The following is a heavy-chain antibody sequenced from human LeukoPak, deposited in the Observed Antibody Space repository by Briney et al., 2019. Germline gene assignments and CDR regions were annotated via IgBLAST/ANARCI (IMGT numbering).Heavy chain of an antibody. CDR3: ARDGRYYYGSGVDY. Sequence: PSETLSLTCTVSGGSISSYYGTWIRQPPGKGLEWIGYLDYSGSTNYNPSLKSRVTISVDTSKNQFSLKLSSVTAADTAVYYCARDGRYYYGSGVDYWGQGTLVTVSS. J-gene: IGHJ4*02. CDR1: GGSISSYY. CDR2: LDYSGST. D-gene: IGHD3-10*01. V-gene: IGHV4-59*01.